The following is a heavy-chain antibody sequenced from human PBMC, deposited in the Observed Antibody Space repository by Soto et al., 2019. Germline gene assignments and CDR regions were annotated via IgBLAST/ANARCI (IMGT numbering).Heavy chain of an antibody. CDR2: INHSGST. J-gene: IGHJ4*02. Sequence: SETLSLTCAVYGGSFSGYYWSWIRQPPGKGLEWIGEINHSGSTNYNPSLKSRVTISVDTSKNQFSLKLSSVTAADTAVYYCGVYDSSGYKDGFDYWGQGTLVTVSS. CDR1: GGSFSGYY. D-gene: IGHD3-22*01. V-gene: IGHV4-34*01. CDR3: GVYDSSGYKDGFDY.